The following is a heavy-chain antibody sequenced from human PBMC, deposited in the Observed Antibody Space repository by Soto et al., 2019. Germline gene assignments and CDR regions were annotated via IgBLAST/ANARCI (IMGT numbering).Heavy chain of an antibody. Sequence: GGSLRLSCAASGFTFSSYAMHWVRQAPGKGLEYVSAISSNGGSTYYANSVKGRFTISRDNSKNTLYLQMGSLRAEDMAVYYCARTGITGTTRRYYYYYMDVWGKGTTVTVSS. V-gene: IGHV3-64*01. CDR3: ARTGITGTTRRYYYYYMDV. CDR2: ISSNGGST. D-gene: IGHD1-7*01. CDR1: GFTFSSYA. J-gene: IGHJ6*03.